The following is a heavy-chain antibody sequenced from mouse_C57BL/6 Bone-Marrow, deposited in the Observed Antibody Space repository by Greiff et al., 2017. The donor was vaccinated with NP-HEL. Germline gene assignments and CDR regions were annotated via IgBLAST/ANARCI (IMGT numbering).Heavy chain of an antibody. CDR2: IYPGDGDT. D-gene: IGHD1-1*01. CDR1: GYAFSSYW. V-gene: IGHV1-80*01. Sequence: QVQLQQSGAELVKPGASVKISCKASGYAFSSYWMNWVKQRPGKGLEWIGQIYPGDGDTNYNGKFKGKATLTADKSSSTAYMQLSSLTSEDSAVYFCARADVLLRVGDYWGQGTTLTVSS. CDR3: ARADVLLRVGDY. J-gene: IGHJ2*01.